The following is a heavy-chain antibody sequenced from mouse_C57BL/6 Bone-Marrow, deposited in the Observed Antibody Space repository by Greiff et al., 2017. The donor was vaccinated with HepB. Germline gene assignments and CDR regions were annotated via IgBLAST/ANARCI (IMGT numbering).Heavy chain of an antibody. D-gene: IGHD2-4*01. CDR1: GFTFSDAW. CDR3: TAYYDYDWYFDV. J-gene: IGHJ1*03. Sequence: EVKVEESGGGLVQPGGSMKLSCAASGFTFSDAWMDWVRQSPEKGLEWVAEIRNKANNHATYYAESVKGRFTISRDDSKSSVYLQMNTLRAEDTGIYYCTAYYDYDWYFDVWGTGTTVTVSS. V-gene: IGHV6-6*01. CDR2: IRNKANNHAT.